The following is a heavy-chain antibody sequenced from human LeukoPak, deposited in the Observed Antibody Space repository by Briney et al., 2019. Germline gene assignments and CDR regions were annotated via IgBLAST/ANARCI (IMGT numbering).Heavy chain of an antibody. D-gene: IGHD5-18*01. CDR1: GGSISSSSYY. V-gene: IGHV4-39*07. CDR2: IYYSGST. CDR3: ASGAYSFYYMDV. J-gene: IGHJ6*03. Sequence: SETLSLTCTVSGGSISSSSYYWGWIRQPPGKGLEWIGSIYYSGSTYYNPSLKSRVTISVDTSKNQFSLKLSSVTAADTAVYYCASGAYSFYYMDVWGKGTTVTISS.